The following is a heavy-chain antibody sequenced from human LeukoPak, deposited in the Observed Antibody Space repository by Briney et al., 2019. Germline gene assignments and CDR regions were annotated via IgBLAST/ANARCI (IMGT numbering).Heavy chain of an antibody. CDR3: AKAHSISWPYAFDS. Sequence: PGGSLRLSCAASGFTFSNYAMAWVRQAPGKGLEWVSAISGNGGRTYSADSVQGRFTISRDNSKNTVYLQMDNLRAEDSAMYHCAKAHSISWPYAFDSWGQGTLVTVSS. CDR2: ISGNGGRT. V-gene: IGHV3-23*01. CDR1: GFTFSNYA. J-gene: IGHJ4*02. D-gene: IGHD6-13*01.